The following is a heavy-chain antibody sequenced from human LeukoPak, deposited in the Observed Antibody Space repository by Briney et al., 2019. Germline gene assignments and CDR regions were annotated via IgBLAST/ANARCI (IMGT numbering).Heavy chain of an antibody. Sequence: SETLSLTCAVSGGPISSSNWWSWVRQPPGKGLEWIGEIYHSGSTNYNPSLKSRVTISVDKSKNQFSLKLSSVTAADTAVYYCARGDGYNYYYFDYWGQGTLVTVSS. CDR3: ARGDGYNYYYFDY. CDR2: IYHSGST. CDR1: GGPISSSNW. J-gene: IGHJ4*02. V-gene: IGHV4-4*02. D-gene: IGHD5-24*01.